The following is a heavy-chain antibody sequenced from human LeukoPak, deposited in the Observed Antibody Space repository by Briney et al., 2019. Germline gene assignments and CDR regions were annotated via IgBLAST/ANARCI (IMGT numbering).Heavy chain of an antibody. J-gene: IGHJ4*02. CDR3: ARDFGDSAGY. V-gene: IGHV4-61*02. CDR2: ISSSGST. D-gene: IGHD4-17*01. CDR1: GDSISSGDYY. Sequence: PSETLSLTCTVSGDSISSGDYYWSWIRQPAGKGLEWIGRISSSGSTNYNPSLKSRVTISVDTSKNQFSLKLSSVTAADTAVYYCARDFGDSAGYWGQGTLVTVSS.